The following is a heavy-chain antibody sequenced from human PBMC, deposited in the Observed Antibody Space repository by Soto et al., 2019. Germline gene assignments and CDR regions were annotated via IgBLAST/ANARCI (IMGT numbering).Heavy chain of an antibody. V-gene: IGHV4-31*03. CDR1: GGSISSGGYY. D-gene: IGHD5-12*01. CDR2: IYYSGST. CDR3: ARGAPILASYNWFDP. Sequence: SETLSLTCTVSGGSISSGGYYWSWIRQHPGKGLEWIGYIYYSGSTYYNPSLKSRVTISVDTSKNQFSLKLSSVTAADTAVYYCARGAPILASYNWFDPWGQGTLVTSPQ. J-gene: IGHJ5*02.